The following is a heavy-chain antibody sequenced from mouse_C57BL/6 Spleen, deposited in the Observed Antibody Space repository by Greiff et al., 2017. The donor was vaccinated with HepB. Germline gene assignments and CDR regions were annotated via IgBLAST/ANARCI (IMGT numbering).Heavy chain of an antibody. V-gene: IGHV5-6*01. CDR2: ISSGGSYT. Sequence: EVHLVESGGDLVKPGGSLKLSCAASGFTFSSYGMSWVRQTPDKRLEWVATISSGGSYTYYPDSVKGRFTISRDNAKNTLYLQMSSLKSEDTAMYYCARLASYAMDYWGQGTSVTVSS. CDR1: GFTFSSYG. J-gene: IGHJ4*01. CDR3: ARLASYAMDY.